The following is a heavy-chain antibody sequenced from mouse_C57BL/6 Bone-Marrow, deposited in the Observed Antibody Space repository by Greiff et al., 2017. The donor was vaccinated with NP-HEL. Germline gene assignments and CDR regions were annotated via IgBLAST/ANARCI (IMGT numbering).Heavy chain of an antibody. Sequence: QVQLQQPGAELVKPGASVKLSCKASGYTFTSYWMQWVKQRPGQGLEWIGEIDPSDSYTNYNQKFKGKATLTVDTSSSTAYMQLSSLTSEVSSVYYYARGGVTTDYWGQGTTLTVSS. V-gene: IGHV1-50*01. CDR2: IDPSDSYT. D-gene: IGHD2-2*01. J-gene: IGHJ2*01. CDR3: ARGGVTTDY. CDR1: GYTFTSYW.